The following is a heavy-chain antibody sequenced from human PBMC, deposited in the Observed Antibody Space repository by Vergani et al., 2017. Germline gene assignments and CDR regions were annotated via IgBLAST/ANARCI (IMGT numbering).Heavy chain of an antibody. Sequence: QVQLVQSGAEVKKPGSSVKVSCKASGGTFSSYAISWVRQAPGQGLEWMGGIIPIFGTANYAQKVQGRFTITADESTSTAYMELSSLRSEDTAVYYCARDLRGIFGELDYWGQGTLVTVSS. CDR3: ARDLRGIFGELDY. CDR1: GGTFSSYA. CDR2: IIPIFGTA. D-gene: IGHD3-10*01. J-gene: IGHJ4*02. V-gene: IGHV1-69*01.